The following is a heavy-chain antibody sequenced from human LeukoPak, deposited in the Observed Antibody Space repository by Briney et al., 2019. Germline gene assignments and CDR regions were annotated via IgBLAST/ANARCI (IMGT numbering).Heavy chain of an antibody. CDR1: GNTFNDYY. Sequence: SLKASYKASGNTFNDYYMHWVRQAPGQGLELMGRINPNSGGTNYAQKLQGRVTMTRDTSISTAYMELSRLRSDDTAVYYCARENSSGWYFWFDPWGQGTLVTVSS. CDR3: ARENSSGWYFWFDP. CDR2: INPNSGGT. J-gene: IGHJ5*02. D-gene: IGHD6-19*01. V-gene: IGHV1-2*02.